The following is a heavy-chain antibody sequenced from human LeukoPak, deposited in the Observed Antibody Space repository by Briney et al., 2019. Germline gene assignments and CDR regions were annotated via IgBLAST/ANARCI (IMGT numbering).Heavy chain of an antibody. V-gene: IGHV1-18*01. J-gene: IGHJ4*02. CDR2: ISAYNGNT. Sequence: ASVKVSCKASGYTFTSYGISWVRQAPGQGLEWMGRISAYNGNTNYAQKLQGRVTMTTDTSTSTAYMELRSLRSDDTAVYYCARMYYYDSSGYYVDRFSRYYYFDYWGQGTLVTVSS. CDR3: ARMYYYDSSGYYVDRFSRYYYFDY. D-gene: IGHD3-22*01. CDR1: GYTFTSYG.